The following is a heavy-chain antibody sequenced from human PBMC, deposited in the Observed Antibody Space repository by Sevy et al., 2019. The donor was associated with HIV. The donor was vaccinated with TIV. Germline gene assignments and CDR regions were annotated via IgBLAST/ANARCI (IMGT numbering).Heavy chain of an antibody. V-gene: IGHV3-33*01. Sequence: GGSLRLSCAASGFTFSSYGMHWVRQAPGKGLEWVAVIWYDGSNKYYADSVKGRFTISRDNSKNTLYLQMNSLRAEDTAVYYCAREFDGAGTTVDGMDVWGQGTTVTVSS. CDR1: GFTFSSYG. D-gene: IGHD1-1*01. J-gene: IGHJ6*02. CDR3: AREFDGAGTTVDGMDV. CDR2: IWYDGSNK.